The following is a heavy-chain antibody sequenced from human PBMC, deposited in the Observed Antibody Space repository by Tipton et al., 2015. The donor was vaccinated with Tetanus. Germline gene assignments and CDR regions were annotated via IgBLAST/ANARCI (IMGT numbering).Heavy chain of an antibody. CDR3: ARGDSRGYYYVGGNDAFDI. V-gene: IGHV4-31*02. CDR1: GGSISSGGYY. Sequence: LRLSCTVSGGSISSGGYYWSWIRQHPGKGLEWIGYIYYSGSTYYNPSLKSRVTISVDTSKNQFSLKLSSVTAADTAVYYCARGDSRGYYYVGGNDAFDIWGQGTMVTVSS. D-gene: IGHD3-22*01. J-gene: IGHJ3*02. CDR2: IYYSGST.